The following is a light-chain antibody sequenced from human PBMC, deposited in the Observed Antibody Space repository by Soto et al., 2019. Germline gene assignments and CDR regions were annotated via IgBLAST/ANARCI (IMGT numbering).Light chain of an antibody. V-gene: IGLV2-8*01. CDR1: SSDVGEENY. CDR3: SSFAGSPVV. Sequence: QSVLTQPPSASGSPGQSVTITCSGTSSDVGEENYVSWYQQHPGKVPKLILYEVSKRPSGVPDRFSGSRSGNTASLTVSGLQDDDEADYYCSSFAGSPVVFGGGTKVTVL. CDR2: EVS. J-gene: IGLJ2*01.